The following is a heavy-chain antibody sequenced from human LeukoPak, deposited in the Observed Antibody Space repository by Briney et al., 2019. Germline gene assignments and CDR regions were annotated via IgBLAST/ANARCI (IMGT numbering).Heavy chain of an antibody. Sequence: GGSLRLSCAASGFTVSSNYMSWVRQAPGKGLEWVSVIYSGGSTYYADSVKGRFTISRDNAKNSLYLQMNSLRAEDTAVYYCARDDLGCSSTSCYFDYWGQGALVTVSS. J-gene: IGHJ4*02. CDR1: GFTVSSNY. CDR3: ARDDLGCSSTSCYFDY. D-gene: IGHD2-2*01. V-gene: IGHV3-53*01. CDR2: IYSGGST.